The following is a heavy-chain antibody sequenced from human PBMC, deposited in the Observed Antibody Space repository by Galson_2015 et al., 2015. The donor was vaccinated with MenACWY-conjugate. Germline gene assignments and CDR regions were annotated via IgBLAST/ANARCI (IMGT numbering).Heavy chain of an antibody. CDR3: ARNIIVVVPAAIGSNNWFDP. D-gene: IGHD2-2*01. J-gene: IGHJ5*02. CDR1: GFTVSSNY. CDR2: IYSGGST. Sequence: SLRLSCAASGFTVSSNYMSWVRQAPGKGLEWVSVIYSGGSTYYADSVKGRFTISRDNSKNTLYLQMNSLRAEDTAVYYCARNIIVVVPAAIGSNNWFDPWGQGTLVTVSS. V-gene: IGHV3-66*01.